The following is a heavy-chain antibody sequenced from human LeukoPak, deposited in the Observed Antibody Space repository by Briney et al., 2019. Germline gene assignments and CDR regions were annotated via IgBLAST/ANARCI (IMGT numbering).Heavy chain of an antibody. V-gene: IGHV3-23*01. D-gene: IGHD1-26*01. J-gene: IGHJ4*02. CDR2: ISGSGGST. CDR1: GFTFSSYA. Sequence: GGSLRLSCAASGFTFSSYAMSWVRQAPGKGLEWVSGISGSGGSTYYADSVKGRFTISRDNSKNTLYLQMNSLRAEDTAVYYCAKDLLYSGSPRGFDFWGQGTLVTASS. CDR3: AKDLLYSGSPRGFDF.